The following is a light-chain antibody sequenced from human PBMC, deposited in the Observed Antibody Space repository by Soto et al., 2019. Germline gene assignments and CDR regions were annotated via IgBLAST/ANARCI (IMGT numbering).Light chain of an antibody. CDR3: QQCGGSPLFS. Sequence: EIVLTQSPGIISLSPCERATLSCTASQSVTSSCLAWYQRKPGQAPRLLIHTTSIRATDIPDRFSGSGSGTDFTLTISRLEPEDSAVYYCQQCGGSPLFSFGPGTKVDIK. V-gene: IGKV3-20*01. CDR2: TTS. CDR1: QSVTSSC. J-gene: IGKJ3*01.